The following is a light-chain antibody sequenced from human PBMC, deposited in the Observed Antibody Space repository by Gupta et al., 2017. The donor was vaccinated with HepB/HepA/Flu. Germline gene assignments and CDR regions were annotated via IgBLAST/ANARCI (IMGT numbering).Light chain of an antibody. Sequence: EIVMTQSPATLSVSPGERATLSCRASQSVSSNLAWYQQRPGQAPRLLIYGASTRATGIPARFSGSGSGTEFTLTISSLQSEDFAAYYCQHDNNCPSTFGRGTKLDIK. CDR2: GAS. V-gene: IGKV3-15*01. CDR1: QSVSSN. J-gene: IGKJ2*01. CDR3: QHDNNCPST.